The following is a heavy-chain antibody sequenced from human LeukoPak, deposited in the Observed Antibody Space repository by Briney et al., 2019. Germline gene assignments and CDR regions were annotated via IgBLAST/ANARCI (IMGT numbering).Heavy chain of an antibody. J-gene: IGHJ5*02. V-gene: IGHV4-31*03. CDR3: ARAIPLSFLSHNWFDP. D-gene: IGHD3-16*02. CDR1: GGSISSGGYY. CDR2: IYYSGST. Sequence: PSETLSLTCTVSGGSISSGGYYWSWLRQHPGKGLEWIGYIYYSGSTYYNPSLKRRVTISVDTSKNQFSLKLSSVTAADTAVYYCARAIPLSFLSHNWFDPWGQGTLVTVSS.